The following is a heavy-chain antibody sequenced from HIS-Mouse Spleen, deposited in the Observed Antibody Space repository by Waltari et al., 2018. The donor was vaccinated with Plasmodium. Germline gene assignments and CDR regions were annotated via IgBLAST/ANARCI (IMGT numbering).Heavy chain of an antibody. V-gene: IGHV3-48*01. CDR3: ARVNSGSYYWFDP. CDR1: GFTFSSYS. D-gene: IGHD1-26*01. Sequence: EVQLVESGGGLVQPGGSLRLSCAASGFTFSSYSMTWVRQASGKGLGWVSYSSSSSSTIYYADSVKGRFTISRDNAKNSLYLQMNSLRAEDTAVYYCARVNSGSYYWFDPWGQGTLVTVSS. J-gene: IGHJ5*02. CDR2: SSSSSSTI.